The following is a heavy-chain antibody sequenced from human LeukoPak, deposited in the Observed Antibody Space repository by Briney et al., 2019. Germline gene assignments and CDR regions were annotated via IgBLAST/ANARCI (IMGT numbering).Heavy chain of an antibody. CDR3: ARNILFAFDI. V-gene: IGHV3-23*01. CDR2: ISGSGDST. Sequence: GGSLRLSCAASGFTVSSNYMSWVRQAPGRGLEWVSTISGSGDSTNYADSVKGRFTISRDNSKNTLYLQVNSLRAEDTAMYYCARNILFAFDIWGQGTMVTVSS. D-gene: IGHD2/OR15-2a*01. CDR1: GFTVSSNY. J-gene: IGHJ3*02.